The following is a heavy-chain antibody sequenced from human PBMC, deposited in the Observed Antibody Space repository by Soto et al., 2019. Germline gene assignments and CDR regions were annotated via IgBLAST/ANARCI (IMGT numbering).Heavy chain of an antibody. J-gene: IGHJ1*01. CDR2: ISGSGGST. CDR3: AKDSPVGVPLLRDLHD. Sequence: PGGSLRLSCAASGFPFTNYWMNWVRQAPGKGLEWVSVISGSGGSTYYADSVKGRFTLSRDNSKNTVYLQMNSLRAEDTAVYYSAKDSPVGVPLLRDLHDWGQGTLVTVSS. V-gene: IGHV3-23*01. CDR1: GFPFTNYW. D-gene: IGHD2-15*01.